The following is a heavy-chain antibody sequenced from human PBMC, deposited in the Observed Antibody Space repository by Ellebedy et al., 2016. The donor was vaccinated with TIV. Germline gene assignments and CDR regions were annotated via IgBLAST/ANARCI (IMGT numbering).Heavy chain of an antibody. Sequence: SETLSLXXTVSGGSISSYYWSWIRQPPGKGLEWIGYIYYSGSTNYNPSLKSRVTISVDTSKNQFSLKLSSVTAADTAVYYCARVEEEAFDIWGQGTMVTVSS. J-gene: IGHJ3*02. CDR1: GGSISSYY. CDR2: IYYSGST. CDR3: ARVEEEAFDI. V-gene: IGHV4-59*01.